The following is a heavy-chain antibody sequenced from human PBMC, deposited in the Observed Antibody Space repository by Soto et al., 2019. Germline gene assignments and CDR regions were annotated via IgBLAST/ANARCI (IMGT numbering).Heavy chain of an antibody. Sequence: PSETLSLTCAVYGGSFSGYYWSWIRQPPGKGLEWIGEINHSGNTNYSPSLKSRVTISVDTSKNQFSLKLSSVTAADTAVYYCARLTIVVVVAATPRSWANLDYWGQGTLVTVPQ. CDR3: ARLTIVVVVAATPRSWANLDY. J-gene: IGHJ4*02. V-gene: IGHV4-34*01. D-gene: IGHD2-15*01. CDR1: GGSFSGYY. CDR2: INHSGNT.